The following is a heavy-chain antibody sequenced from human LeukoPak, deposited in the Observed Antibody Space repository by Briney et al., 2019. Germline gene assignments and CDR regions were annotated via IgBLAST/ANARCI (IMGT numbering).Heavy chain of an antibody. Sequence: SENLSLTCAVYGGSFSGYYWSWIRQPPGKGLEWIGEINHSGSTNYNPSLKSRVTISVDTSKNQFSLKLSSVTAADTAVYYCARRGNSVSSSWFDPWGQGTLVTVSS. CDR2: INHSGST. J-gene: IGHJ5*02. CDR3: ARRGNSVSSSWFDP. V-gene: IGHV4-34*01. D-gene: IGHD2-2*01. CDR1: GGSFSGYY.